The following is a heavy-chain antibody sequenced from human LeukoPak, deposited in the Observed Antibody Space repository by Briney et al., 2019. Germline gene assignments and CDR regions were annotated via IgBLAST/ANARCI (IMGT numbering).Heavy chain of an antibody. CDR2: IYNADTT. V-gene: IGHV3-66*01. CDR1: GFTFSSYA. Sequence: PGGSLRLSCAASGFTFSSYAMNWVRQAPGKGLEWVSVIYNADTTYYTDSVKGRFSISRDNSKNTLYLQMNSLRAEDTAVYFCARGRRSGYSFGFYFDYWGQGTLVTVSS. CDR3: ARGRRSGYSFGFYFDY. D-gene: IGHD5-18*01. J-gene: IGHJ4*02.